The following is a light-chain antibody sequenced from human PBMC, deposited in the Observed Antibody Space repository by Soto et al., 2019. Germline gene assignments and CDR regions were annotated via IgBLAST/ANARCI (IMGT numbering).Light chain of an antibody. Sequence: DIQMTQSPSTLSASVGDRVTITCRASQSISSWLDWYQQKPGKAPKLLIYKASSLASGVPSRFSGSGSGTEFTLTISSLQPDDFATYYCQQYNSYSRTFGQGTKVEIK. CDR2: KAS. CDR3: QQYNSYSRT. J-gene: IGKJ1*01. CDR1: QSISSW. V-gene: IGKV1-5*03.